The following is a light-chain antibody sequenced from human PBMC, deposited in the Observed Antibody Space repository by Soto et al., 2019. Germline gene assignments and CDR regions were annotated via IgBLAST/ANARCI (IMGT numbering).Light chain of an antibody. CDR2: AAS. V-gene: IGKV1-8*01. Sequence: AIRMTQSPSSLSASTGDRVTITCRASQGISSYLAWYQQKPGKAPKLLIYAASTLQSGVTSSFSGSGSGTEFTLTFSCLQSEDFATYYCQQYYSYPYTFGQGPKLEIK. J-gene: IGKJ2*01. CDR1: QGISSY. CDR3: QQYYSYPYT.